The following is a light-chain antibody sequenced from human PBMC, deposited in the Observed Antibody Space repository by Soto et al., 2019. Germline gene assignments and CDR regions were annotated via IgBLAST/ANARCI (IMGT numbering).Light chain of an antibody. V-gene: IGKV1-27*01. J-gene: IGKJ1*01. CDR1: QGMSNY. Sequence: DIRMTNSPSSLSASVGDIVTITCRPSQGMSNYLAWYQQKPGKVPKLLIYAASTLQSGVPSRFSGSGSGTDLTLTISSLQPEDVATYYCQKYNRAPRTFGQGTKVE. CDR2: AAS. CDR3: QKYNRAPRT.